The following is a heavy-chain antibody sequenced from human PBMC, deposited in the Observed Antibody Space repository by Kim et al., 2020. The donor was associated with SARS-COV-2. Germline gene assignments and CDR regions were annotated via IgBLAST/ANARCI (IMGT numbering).Heavy chain of an antibody. D-gene: IGHD3-10*01. CDR1: GGSISSSNW. Sequence: SETLSLTCAVSGGSISSSNWWSWVRQPPGKGLEWIGEIYHSGSTNYNPSLKSRVTISVDKSKNQFSLKLSSVTAADTAVYYCAAWFGEKSFLNYYYYGMDVWGQGTTVTVSS. CDR2: IYHSGST. CDR3: AAWFGEKSFLNYYYYGMDV. V-gene: IGHV4-4*02. J-gene: IGHJ6*02.